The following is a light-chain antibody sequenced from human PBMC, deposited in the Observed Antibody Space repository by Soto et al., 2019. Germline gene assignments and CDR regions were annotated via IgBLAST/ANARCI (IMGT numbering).Light chain of an antibody. Sequence: DIQMTQSPCSLSASVGDRVTITCQASQDITYSLNRFQRRPASQDTRYCLNWYQQKAGKAPELLIYDASNLQTGVPSRFSGSGSGTDFTLTISSLQPEDIATYYCQQYYILPPTFGGGTKVEIK. CDR1: QDTRYC. J-gene: IGKJ4*01. CDR3: QQYYILPPT. CDR2: DAS. V-gene: IGKV1-33*01.